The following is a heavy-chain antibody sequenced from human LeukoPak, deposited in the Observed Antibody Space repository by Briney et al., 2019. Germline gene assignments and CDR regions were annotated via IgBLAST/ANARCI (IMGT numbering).Heavy chain of an antibody. CDR1: GLTFSRYA. CDR3: ARGGDYFDY. D-gene: IGHD3-16*01. CDR2: IYSGGST. J-gene: IGHJ4*02. V-gene: IGHV3-66*01. Sequence: GGSLRLSCAVSGLTFSRYAMSWVRQAPGKGLEWVSVIYSGGSTYYADSVKGRFTISRDNSKNTLYLQMNSLRAEDTAVYYCARGGDYFDYWGQGTLVTVSS.